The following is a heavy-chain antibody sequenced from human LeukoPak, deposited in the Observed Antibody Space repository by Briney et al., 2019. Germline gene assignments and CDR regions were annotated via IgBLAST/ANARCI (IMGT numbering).Heavy chain of an antibody. CDR2: IYYSGST. CDR3: ARSYSSSWYEGPTRGESEHAFDI. J-gene: IGHJ3*02. CDR1: GGSISSYY. D-gene: IGHD6-13*01. V-gene: IGHV4-59*01. Sequence: PSETLSLTCTVSGGSISSYYWSWIRQPPGKGLEWIGYIYYSGSTNYNPSLKSRVTISVDTSKNQFSLKLSSVTAADTAVYYCARSYSSSWYEGPTRGESEHAFDIWGQGTMVTVSS.